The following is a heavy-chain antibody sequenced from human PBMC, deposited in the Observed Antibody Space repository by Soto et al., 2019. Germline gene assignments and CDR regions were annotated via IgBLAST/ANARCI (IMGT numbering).Heavy chain of an antibody. V-gene: IGHV3-48*04. J-gene: IGHJ4*02. D-gene: IGHD5-12*01. Sequence: PGGSLRLSCAASGFTFSSYSMNWVRRAPGKGLEWISYISGNGEIIQYAASARGRFTISRDNAENSVYLEMDSLRAEDTALYYCARDVDAGFRTDFDYWGRGTLVTVSS. CDR3: ARDVDAGFRTDFDY. CDR2: ISGNGEII. CDR1: GFTFSSYS.